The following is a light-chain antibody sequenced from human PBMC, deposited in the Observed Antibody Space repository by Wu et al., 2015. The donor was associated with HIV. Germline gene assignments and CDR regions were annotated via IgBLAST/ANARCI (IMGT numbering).Light chain of an antibody. J-gene: IGKJ2*01. CDR2: GAS. CDR3: QQYGSSPRT. Sequence: EIVLTQSPGTLSLSPGGRATLSCRASQSVSSSYLAWYQQEPGQAPRLLIYGASSRATGIPDRFSGSGSGTDFTLTISRLEPEDFAVYYCQQYGSSPRTFGQGTKLEIK. CDR1: QSVSSSY. V-gene: IGKV3-20*01.